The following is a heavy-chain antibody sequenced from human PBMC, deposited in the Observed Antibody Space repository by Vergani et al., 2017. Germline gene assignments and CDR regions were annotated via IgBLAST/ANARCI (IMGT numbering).Heavy chain of an antibody. CDR2: IKNTGDST. CDR1: GFTFSSHA. D-gene: IGHD1-1*01. CDR3: GRGSDNYK. V-gene: IGHV3-23*01. J-gene: IGHJ4*02. Sequence: EVQLLQSEGAVVQPGGSLRLSCVASGFTFSSHAMSWFLLGHGQGLEWVSIIKNTGDSTHYADSVKGRLTISRDNSKNTLYLQMNSLRVEDTAVYYCGRGSDNYKWGQGTLVTVSS.